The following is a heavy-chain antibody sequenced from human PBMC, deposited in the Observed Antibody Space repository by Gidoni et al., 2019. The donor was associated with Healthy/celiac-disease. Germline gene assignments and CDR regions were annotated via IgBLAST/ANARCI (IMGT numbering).Heavy chain of an antibody. CDR3: ARHHRSMSSSSWYGGAFDY. CDR1: GYSFTCYW. CDR2: IYPGDSDT. V-gene: IGHV5-51*01. J-gene: IGHJ4*02. D-gene: IGHD6-13*01. Sequence: EVQLVQSGAEVIKPGASLKISCNGSGYSFTCYWLGWVRQMPGKGLEWMGIIYPGDSDTRYSPSCQGQVTISADKSISTAYLQWSSLKASDTAMYYCARHHRSMSSSSWYGGAFDYWGQGTLVTVSS.